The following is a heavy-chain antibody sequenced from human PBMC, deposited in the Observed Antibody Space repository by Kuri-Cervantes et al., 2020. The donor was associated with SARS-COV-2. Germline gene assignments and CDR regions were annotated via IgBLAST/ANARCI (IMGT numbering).Heavy chain of an antibody. CDR2: IKQDGSEK. D-gene: IGHD2-2*01. CDR1: GFTFSSYW. Sequence: GGSLRLSCAASGFTFSSYWMYWVRQAPGKGLEWVANIKQDGSEKYYVDSVRGRFTISRDNAKNSLYLQMNSLRAEDTAVYYCAKDRGRAKDIVVVPAAIGGYWGQGTLVTVSS. V-gene: IGHV3-7*03. CDR3: AKDRGRAKDIVVVPAAIGGY. J-gene: IGHJ4*02.